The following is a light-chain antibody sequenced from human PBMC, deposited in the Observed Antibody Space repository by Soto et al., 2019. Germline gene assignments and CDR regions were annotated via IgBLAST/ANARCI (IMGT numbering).Light chain of an antibody. Sequence: QSVLTQPPSVSGAPGQRVTIPCTGSSSNIGSYYDVHWYQQLPGTVPKLLIYGDNNRPSGVPDRFSGSKSGTSASLAITGLQAEDESDYSCQSYDSSLSHVVFGGGTKVTVL. V-gene: IGLV1-40*01. CDR1: SSNIGSYYD. CDR2: GDN. J-gene: IGLJ2*01. CDR3: QSYDSSLSHVV.